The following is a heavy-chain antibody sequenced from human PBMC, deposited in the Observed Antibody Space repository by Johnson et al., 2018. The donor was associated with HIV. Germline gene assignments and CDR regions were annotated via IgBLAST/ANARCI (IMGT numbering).Heavy chain of an antibody. CDR3: ARGSPYYNFWSGYVDAFDS. D-gene: IGHD3-3*01. CDR2: INTDGSNK. V-gene: IGHV3-74*02. Sequence: VQLVESGGGLVQPGESLRLSCAASGFTFNNYWMHWVRLGPGTGLMWVSHINTDGSNKYYADSVKGRFTISRDNSKNTLYLQMNSLRAEDTAVYYCARGSPYYNFWSGYVDAFDSWGQGTMVTVSS. CDR1: GFTFNNYW. J-gene: IGHJ3*02.